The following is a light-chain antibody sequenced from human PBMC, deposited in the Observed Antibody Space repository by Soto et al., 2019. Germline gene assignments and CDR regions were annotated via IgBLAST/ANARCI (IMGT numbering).Light chain of an antibody. CDR3: GTWDNSLDAYV. CDR2: DNN. CDR1: GSNIGNNF. Sequence: QSVLTQPPSVSAAPGQRVTISCFGSGSNIGNNFVSWYQQFPGTSPKLLIYDNNKRPSGIPGRFSGSKSGTSATLDITGLQTGGEADYYCGTWDNSLDAYVFGAGTKATVL. J-gene: IGLJ1*01. V-gene: IGLV1-51*01.